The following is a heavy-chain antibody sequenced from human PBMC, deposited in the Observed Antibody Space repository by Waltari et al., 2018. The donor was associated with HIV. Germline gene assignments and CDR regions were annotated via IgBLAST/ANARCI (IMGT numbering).Heavy chain of an antibody. CDR1: GFTFSSYW. Sequence: EVQLVEAGGGLVQPGGSLRLSCAASGFTFSSYWMSWFRKATGKGLEWVANIKQDGREKYYVDSVKGRFTISRDIAKNSLYLQMNSLRAEDTAVYHCARGGGLNLDYWGQGTLVTVSS. CDR2: IKQDGREK. V-gene: IGHV3-7*01. CDR3: ARGGGLNLDY. D-gene: IGHD3-16*01. J-gene: IGHJ4*02.